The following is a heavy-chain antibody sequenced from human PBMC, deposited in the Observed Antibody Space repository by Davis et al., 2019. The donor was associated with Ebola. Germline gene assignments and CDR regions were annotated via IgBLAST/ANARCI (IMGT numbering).Heavy chain of an antibody. CDR3: ASHRRPHTFFGGAPEWLDA. CDR2: TYYSGCD. D-gene: IGHD2-21*01. CDR1: GDSVDTSYHH. J-gene: IGHJ5*02. Sequence: PGGSLRLSCSVSGDSVDTSYHHWVWLRQSPVMGLEWIVSTYYSGCDQQNPSLKSRVTIFTDPSKNQIFLQLGAVNAAATAVYYCASHRRPHTFFGGAPEWLDAWGQGSLVTVSS. V-gene: IGHV4-39*01.